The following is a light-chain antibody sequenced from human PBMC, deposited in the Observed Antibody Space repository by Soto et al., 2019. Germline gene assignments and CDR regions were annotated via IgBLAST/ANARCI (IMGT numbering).Light chain of an antibody. V-gene: IGKV3-20*01. J-gene: IGKJ1*01. CDR2: GAS. CDR1: TGAVTSG. CDR3: QQYAGSST. Sequence: VVTQEPSLTVSPGGTVTLTCGSSTGAVTSGHYPYWYQQKPGQAPRLLIYGASSRATGIPARFSGSGSGTEFTLTISRLEPEDFAVYYCQQYAGSSTFGQGTKVDIK.